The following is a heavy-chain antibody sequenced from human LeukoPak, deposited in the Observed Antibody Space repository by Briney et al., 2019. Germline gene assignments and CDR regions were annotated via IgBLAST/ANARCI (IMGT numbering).Heavy chain of an antibody. CDR1: GFTFRSYD. J-gene: IGHJ6*02. V-gene: IGHV3-13*04. Sequence: PGGSLRLSCAASGFTFRSYDMHWVRQPTGKGLEWVSGINIAGDTYYPGSVKGQFTISRHNTKNSLYLQMNSLRAVDTAVYYCARDGWRGGSCTNWYYGLDVWGQGTTVTVSS. CDR2: INIAGDT. D-gene: IGHD2-15*01. CDR3: ARDGWRGGSCTNWYYGLDV.